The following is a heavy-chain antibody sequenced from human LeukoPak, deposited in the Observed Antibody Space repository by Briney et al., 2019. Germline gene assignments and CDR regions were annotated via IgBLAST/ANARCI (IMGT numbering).Heavy chain of an antibody. Sequence: ASVKVSCKASGYTFTTYGITWVRQAPGQGLEWMGGISPYNVDTNNIQKFQGRVTMTTDTSTSTAYMELRSLRSDDTAIYYCARHDYDVLTGYYFFGYWGQGTLVTVSS. CDR3: ARHDYDVLTGYYFFGY. D-gene: IGHD3-9*01. CDR2: ISPYNVDT. CDR1: GYTFTTYG. J-gene: IGHJ4*02. V-gene: IGHV1-18*01.